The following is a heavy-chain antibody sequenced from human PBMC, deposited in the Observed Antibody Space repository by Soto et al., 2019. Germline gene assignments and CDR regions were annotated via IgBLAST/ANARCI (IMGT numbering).Heavy chain of an antibody. D-gene: IGHD3-10*01. CDR1: GFTFDDYG. CDR2: INWNGGST. CDR3: ARGARLLWFWEVFGENAFDI. Sequence: GGSLRLSCAASGFTFDDYGMSWVRQAPGKGLEWVSGINWNGGSTGYADPVKGRFTISRDNAKNSLYLQMNSLRAEDTALYYCARGARLLWFWEVFGENAFDIWAQGTTVPVS. V-gene: IGHV3-20*04. J-gene: IGHJ3*02.